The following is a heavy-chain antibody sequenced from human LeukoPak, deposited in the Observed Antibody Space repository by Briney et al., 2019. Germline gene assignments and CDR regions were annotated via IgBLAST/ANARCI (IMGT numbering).Heavy chain of an antibody. J-gene: IGHJ4*02. CDR2: ISYDGSNK. Sequence: GGSLRLSCAASGFTFSSYGMHWVRQAPGKGLEWVAVISYDGSNKYYADSVKGRFTISRDNSKNTLYLQMNSLRAEDTAVYYCARGRSYTTGSPATSDYWGQGTLVTVSS. CDR3: ARGRSYTTGSPATSDY. CDR1: GFTFSSYG. D-gene: IGHD4-17*01. V-gene: IGHV3-30*03.